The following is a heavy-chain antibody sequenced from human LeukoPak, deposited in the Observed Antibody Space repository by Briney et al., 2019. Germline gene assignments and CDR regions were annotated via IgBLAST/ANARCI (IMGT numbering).Heavy chain of an antibody. D-gene: IGHD1-1*01. CDR1: GYTFTSYG. V-gene: IGHV1-18*01. Sequence: ASVKVSCKASGYTFTSYGISWVRQAPGQGLEWMGWISAYNGNTNYAQKLQGRATMTTDTSTSTAYMELRSLRSDDTAVYYCAREEVPEKIFDYWGQGTLVTVSS. CDR2: ISAYNGNT. J-gene: IGHJ4*02. CDR3: AREEVPEKIFDY.